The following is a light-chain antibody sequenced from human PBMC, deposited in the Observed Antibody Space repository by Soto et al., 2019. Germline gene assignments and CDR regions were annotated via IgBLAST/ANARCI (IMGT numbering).Light chain of an antibody. Sequence: QSVLTQPPSASGTPGQRVTISCSGGSSNIGSYAVNWYQQLPGTAPKLLIYSSNQRPSGVPDRFSASKSGTSASLAISGLQSEDEADYYCAAWDDSLKGWVFGGGTKLTVL. V-gene: IGLV1-44*01. CDR1: SSNIGSYA. CDR3: AAWDDSLKGWV. CDR2: SSN. J-gene: IGLJ3*02.